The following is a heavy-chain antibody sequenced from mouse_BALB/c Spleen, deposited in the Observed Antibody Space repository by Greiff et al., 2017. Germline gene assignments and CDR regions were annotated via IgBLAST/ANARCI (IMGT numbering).Heavy chain of an antibody. D-gene: IGHD2-3*01. CDR2: ISSGGGST. Sequence: DVMLVESGGGLVKPGGSLKLSCAASGFAFSSYDMSWVRQTPEKRLEWVAYISSGGGSTYYPDTVKGRFTISRDNAKNTLYLQMSSLKSEDTAMYYCARHDGYYGAMDYWGQGTSVTVSS. CDR1: GFAFSSYD. CDR3: ARHDGYYGAMDY. J-gene: IGHJ4*01. V-gene: IGHV5-12-1*01.